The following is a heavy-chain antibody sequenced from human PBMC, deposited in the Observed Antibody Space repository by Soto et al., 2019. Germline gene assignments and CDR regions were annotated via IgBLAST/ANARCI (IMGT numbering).Heavy chain of an antibody. CDR3: VKDRSPSITIFGVVIPHNWLDP. D-gene: IGHD3-3*01. V-gene: IGHV3-64D*08. CDR2: ISSNGGST. J-gene: IGHJ5*02. CDR1: GFTFSSYA. Sequence: PGGSLRLSCSASGFTFSSYAMHWVRQAPGKGLEYVSAISSNGGSTYYADSVKGRFTISRDNSKNTLYLQMSSLRAEDTAVYYCVKDRSPSITIFGVVIPHNWLDPWGQGTLVTVSS.